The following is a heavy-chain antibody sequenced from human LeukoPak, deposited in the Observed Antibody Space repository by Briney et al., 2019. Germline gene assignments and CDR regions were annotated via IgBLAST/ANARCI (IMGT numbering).Heavy chain of an antibody. D-gene: IGHD2-2*01. CDR1: GFTFSSYA. CDR3: AKDRSSTTSCSNY. V-gene: IGHV3-30-3*01. CDR2: ISYDGSNK. Sequence: GGSLRLSCAASGFTFSSYAMHWVRQAPGKGLEWVAVISYDGSNKYYADSVKGRFTISRDNSKNTLYLQMNSLRAEDTAIYYCAKDRSSTTSCSNYWGRGTLVTVSS. J-gene: IGHJ4*02.